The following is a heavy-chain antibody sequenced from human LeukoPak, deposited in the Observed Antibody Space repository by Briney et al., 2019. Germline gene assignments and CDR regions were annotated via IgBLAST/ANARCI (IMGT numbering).Heavy chain of an antibody. D-gene: IGHD1-26*01. Sequence: PSETLSLTCSVSDDSISSYYWNWIRQPPGKPLEWIGYSHYSGSTSYHPSLQSRVTTLVDTSKNQFSLKLTSVTAADTAVYYCARWGATVNAFDMWGQGTMVTVSS. J-gene: IGHJ3*02. CDR1: DDSISSYY. V-gene: IGHV4-59*08. CDR2: SHYSGST. CDR3: ARWGATVNAFDM.